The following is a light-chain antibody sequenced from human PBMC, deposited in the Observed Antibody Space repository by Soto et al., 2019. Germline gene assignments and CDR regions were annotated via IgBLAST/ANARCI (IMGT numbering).Light chain of an antibody. J-gene: IGKJ2*01. CDR2: DVS. CDR1: HSITNW. Sequence: DIHITRSPSTPSTSVGYRVTVTCRASHSITNWLAWYQQKPGKAPKVLIYDVSTLGSGVPSRFSGSGSETEFTLTISSLQPDDFATYYCQPYNNNFGQGTKVDIK. V-gene: IGKV1-5*01. CDR3: QPYNNN.